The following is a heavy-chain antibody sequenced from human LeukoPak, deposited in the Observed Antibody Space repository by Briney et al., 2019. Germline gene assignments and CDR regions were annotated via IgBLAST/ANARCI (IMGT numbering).Heavy chain of an antibody. CDR1: GGSISSSSYY. V-gene: IGHV4-61*05. CDR3: ARVRCISASSGGSCYSHSDY. J-gene: IGHJ4*02. D-gene: IGHD2-15*01. Sequence: SETLSLTCTVSGGSISSSSYYWGWIRQPPGKGLEWIGYISDGGGSNYNPSLKSRVTISVDTSKNQFSLKLSSVTAADTAMYYCARVRCISASSGGSCYSHSDYWGQGTLVTVSS. CDR2: ISDGGGS.